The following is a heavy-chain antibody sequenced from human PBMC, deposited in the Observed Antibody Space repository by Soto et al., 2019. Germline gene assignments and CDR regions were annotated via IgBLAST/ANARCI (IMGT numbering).Heavy chain of an antibody. CDR3: AREGYCISTSCRHYDYYGMDV. J-gene: IGHJ6*02. V-gene: IGHV1-18*01. Sequence: QVQLVQSGAEVKKPGASVKVSCKASGYTFTSYGISWVRQAPGQGLEWMGWISAYNGNTNYAQKLQGRVTMTTDTSTSTAYMELSSLRSDDTAVYYCAREGYCISTSCRHYDYYGMDVWCQGTTVTVSS. D-gene: IGHD2-2*01. CDR2: ISAYNGNT. CDR1: GYTFTSYG.